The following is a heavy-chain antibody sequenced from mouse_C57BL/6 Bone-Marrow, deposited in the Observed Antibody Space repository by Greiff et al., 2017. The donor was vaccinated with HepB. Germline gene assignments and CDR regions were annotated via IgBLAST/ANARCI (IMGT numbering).Heavy chain of an antibody. D-gene: IGHD4-1*01. J-gene: IGHJ1*03. CDR3: AGSGTYRYFDV. CDR2: ILPSIGRT. V-gene: IGHV15-2*01. CDR1: ESEVFPIAY. Sequence: VQLQQSGSDLRSPGSSVKLSCKDFESEVFPIAYMSWVRQQPGHGFEWIGGILPSIGRTIYGEKFEDKATLDADTLSNTAYLELNSLTSDGSAIYYCAGSGTYRYFDVWGTGTTVTVSS.